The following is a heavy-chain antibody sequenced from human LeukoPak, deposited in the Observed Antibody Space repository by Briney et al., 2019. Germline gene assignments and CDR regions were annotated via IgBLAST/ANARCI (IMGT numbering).Heavy chain of an antibody. CDR1: GGSISSYY. Sequence: SETLSLTCTVSGGSISSYYWSWIRQPPGKGLEWFGYIYYSGSTNYSPSLKSRVTISVDTSKNQFSLKRRSVTAADTAVYYCARRAPYSYEWSTLDYWGQGTLVTVSS. D-gene: IGHD5-18*01. CDR3: ARRAPYSYEWSTLDY. J-gene: IGHJ4*02. CDR2: IYYSGST. V-gene: IGHV4-59*08.